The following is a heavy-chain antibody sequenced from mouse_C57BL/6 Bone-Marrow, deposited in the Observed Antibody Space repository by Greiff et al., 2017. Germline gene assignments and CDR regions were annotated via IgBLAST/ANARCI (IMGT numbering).Heavy chain of an antibody. D-gene: IGHD2-1*01. J-gene: IGHJ3*01. CDR1: GFTFSDYG. Sequence: EVQLVESGGGLVKPGGSLKLSCAASGFTFSDYGMHWVRQAPEKGLEWVAYISSGSSTIYYADTVKGRFTISRDNAKNTLFLQMTSLRSEDTAMYYCAKAYGNYSWFAYWGQGTLVAVSA. V-gene: IGHV5-17*01. CDR3: AKAYGNYSWFAY. CDR2: ISSGSSTI.